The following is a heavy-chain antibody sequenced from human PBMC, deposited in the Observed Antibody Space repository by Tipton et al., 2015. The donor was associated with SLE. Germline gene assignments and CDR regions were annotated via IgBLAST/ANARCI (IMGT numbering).Heavy chain of an antibody. CDR1: GGSISSSSYY. Sequence: TLSLTCTVSGGSISSSSYYWGWIRQPPGKGLEWIGSIYYSGSPYYNPSLKSRVTISVDTSKNQFSLKLSSVTAADTAVYYCARAGGYSSSDAFDIWGQGTMVTVSS. CDR3: ARAGGYSSSDAFDI. J-gene: IGHJ3*02. V-gene: IGHV4-39*07. D-gene: IGHD6-13*01. CDR2: IYYSGSP.